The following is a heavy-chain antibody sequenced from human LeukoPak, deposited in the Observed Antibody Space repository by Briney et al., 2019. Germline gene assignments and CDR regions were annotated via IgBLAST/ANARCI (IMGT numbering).Heavy chain of an antibody. Sequence: PSETLSLTCAVYGGSFSGYYWSWIRQPPGKGLEWIGEISQSGSTNYNPSLKSRVTISADTSKNQFSLKLSSVTAADTAVYHCARHCCSGPAKRVFDVWGQGTMVTVSS. J-gene: IGHJ3*01. CDR3: ARHCCSGPAKRVFDV. CDR2: ISQSGST. CDR1: GGSFSGYY. D-gene: IGHD2-15*01. V-gene: IGHV4-34*01.